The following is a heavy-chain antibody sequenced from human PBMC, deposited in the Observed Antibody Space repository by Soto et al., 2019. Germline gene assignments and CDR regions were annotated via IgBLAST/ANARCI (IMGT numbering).Heavy chain of an antibody. J-gene: IGHJ5*02. CDR2: IYATGTT. CDR3: VRDGTKTLRDWFDP. Sequence: AETLSLTCTVSGASISGFYWSWIRKSAGKGLEWIGRIYATGTTDYNPSLKSRVKMSVDTSKKQFSLKWRSVTAADTAVYYCVRDGTKTLRDWFDPWGQGISVTVSS. V-gene: IGHV4-4*07. D-gene: IGHD1-1*01. CDR1: GASISGFY.